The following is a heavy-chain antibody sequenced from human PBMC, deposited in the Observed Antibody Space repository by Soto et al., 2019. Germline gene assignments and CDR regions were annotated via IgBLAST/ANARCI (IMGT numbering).Heavy chain of an antibody. J-gene: IGHJ4*02. Sequence: GASVKVSCKASGGTFSSYAISWVRQAPGQGLEWMGGIIPIFGTANYAQKFQGRVTITADESTSTAYMELSSLRSEDTAVYYCAIPRYYYDSSGYFDYWGQGTLVTVT. CDR1: GGTFSSYA. V-gene: IGHV1-69*13. CDR2: IIPIFGTA. D-gene: IGHD3-22*01. CDR3: AIPRYYYDSSGYFDY.